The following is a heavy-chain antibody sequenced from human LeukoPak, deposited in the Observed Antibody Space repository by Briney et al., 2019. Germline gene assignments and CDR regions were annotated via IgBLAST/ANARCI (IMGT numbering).Heavy chain of an antibody. Sequence: SETLSLTCTVSGGSISSYYWSWIRQPPGKGLEWIGYIYYSGSTNYNPSLKSRVTISVDTSKNQFSLKLSSVTAADTAVYYCARVQTRPYYDYVWGSYRLAGGYFDYWGQGTLVTVSS. J-gene: IGHJ4*02. CDR2: IYYSGST. D-gene: IGHD3-16*02. CDR3: ARVQTRPYYDYVWGSYRLAGGYFDY. V-gene: IGHV4-59*08. CDR1: GGSISSYY.